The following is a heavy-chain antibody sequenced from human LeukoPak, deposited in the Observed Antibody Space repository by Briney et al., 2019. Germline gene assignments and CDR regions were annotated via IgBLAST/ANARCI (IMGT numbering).Heavy chain of an antibody. CDR2: INPSGGST. Sequence: ASVKVSCKASGYTFTGYYMHWVRQASGQGLEWMGIINPSGGSTSYAQKFQGRVTMTRDTSTSTVYMELSSLRSEDTAVYYCARQGYCSGGSCYRRNWFDPWGQGTLVTVSS. D-gene: IGHD2-15*01. V-gene: IGHV1-46*01. CDR3: ARQGYCSGGSCYRRNWFDP. J-gene: IGHJ5*02. CDR1: GYTFTGYY.